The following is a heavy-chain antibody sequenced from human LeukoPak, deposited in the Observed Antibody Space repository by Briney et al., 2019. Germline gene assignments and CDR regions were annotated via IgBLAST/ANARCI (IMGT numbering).Heavy chain of an antibody. CDR3: ARARPSMWIDY. Sequence: PGGSLRLSCAASGFTFSSYAMYWVRQAPGKGPEWVAVISYDGSDKFYADSVKGRFTISRDSSKNTLYLQMNSLRPEDTAVYYCARARPSMWIDYWGQGTLVTVSS. CDR2: ISYDGSDK. J-gene: IGHJ4*02. D-gene: IGHD5-12*01. CDR1: GFTFSSYA. V-gene: IGHV3-30*04.